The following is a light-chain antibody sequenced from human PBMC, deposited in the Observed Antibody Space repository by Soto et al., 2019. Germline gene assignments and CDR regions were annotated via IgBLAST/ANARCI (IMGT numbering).Light chain of an antibody. Sequence: DIQMTQSPSALSASLGDRVTITCRASHSIGTWLAWYQQRPGKAPKLLIYGASTLQSGVPSRFGGSGSGTDFTLTVSSLQPEDFATYYCQQLFMYPPTFGPGTKVDIK. CDR1: HSIGTW. CDR3: QQLFMYPPT. CDR2: GAS. J-gene: IGKJ3*01. V-gene: IGKV1-5*01.